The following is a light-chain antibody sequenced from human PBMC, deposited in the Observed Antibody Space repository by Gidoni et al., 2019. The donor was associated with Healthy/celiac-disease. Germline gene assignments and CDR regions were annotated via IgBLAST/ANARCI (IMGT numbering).Light chain of an antibody. V-gene: IGKV1-39*01. Sequence: DIQMTQSPSSLSASVGDRVNITCRASQSISSYLNWYQQKPGKAPKLLIYAASSLQSGVPSRFSGSGSGTDFTLTISSLQPEDFATYYCQQSYSTLRFRMYTFGQGTKLEIK. CDR3: QQSYSTLRFRMYT. J-gene: IGKJ2*01. CDR1: QSISSY. CDR2: AAS.